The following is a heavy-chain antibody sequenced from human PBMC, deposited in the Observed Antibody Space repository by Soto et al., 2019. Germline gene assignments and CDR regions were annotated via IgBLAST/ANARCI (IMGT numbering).Heavy chain of an antibody. CDR2: ISGDGRDK. J-gene: IGHJ4*02. CDR1: GFTFSSYA. Sequence: QVQLVESGGGVVQPGRSLRLSCAASGFTFSSYAMHWVRQAPGKGLEWVAVISGDGRDKYHADSVKGRFTMSRDNSKNTFYIKINSLRPGDRGVYYWAKDGPRVTNYSFPYGGQGPM. V-gene: IGHV3-30*18. CDR3: AKDGPRVTNYSFPY. D-gene: IGHD4-17*01.